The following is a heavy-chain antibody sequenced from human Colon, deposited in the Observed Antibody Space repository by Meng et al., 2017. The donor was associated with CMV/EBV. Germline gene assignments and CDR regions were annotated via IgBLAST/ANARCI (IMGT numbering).Heavy chain of an antibody. V-gene: IGHV3-30*02. CDR3: VKDTRGNNGKWYFGGLDY. CDR1: GFTFNNYG. Sequence: SCAASGFTFNNYGLHWVRQAPGKGLEWVAFIWSDGSNKYYVDSVKGRFTISRDNSKNTLYLQMNTLRPEDTAVYYCVKDTRGNNGKWYFGGLDYWGQGTLVTVSS. CDR2: IWSDGSNK. D-gene: IGHD2-15*01. J-gene: IGHJ4*02.